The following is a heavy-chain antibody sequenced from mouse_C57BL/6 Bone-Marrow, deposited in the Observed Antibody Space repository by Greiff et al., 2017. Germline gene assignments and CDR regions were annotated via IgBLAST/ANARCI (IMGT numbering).Heavy chain of an antibody. CDR2: IHPNSGST. Sequence: VQLQQPGAELVKPGASVQLFCKASGYTFSSYWMHWVKLRPGQGLEWIGMIHPNSGSTNYNETFKSKATLTVDKASSTAYMQLSSLTSEDSAVYYCAREEVLGKNCDYWGQGPTLTVSS. D-gene: IGHD2-14*01. V-gene: IGHV1-64*01. J-gene: IGHJ2*01. CDR3: AREEVLGKNCDY. CDR1: GYTFSSYW.